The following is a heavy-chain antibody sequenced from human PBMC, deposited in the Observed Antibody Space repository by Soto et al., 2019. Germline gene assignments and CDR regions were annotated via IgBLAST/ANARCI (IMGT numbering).Heavy chain of an antibody. CDR1: GGSISSGGYY. D-gene: IGHD2-15*01. CDR3: AREVVVVVAATLYYYYYMDV. V-gene: IGHV4-31*03. J-gene: IGHJ6*03. Sequence: QVQLQESGPGLVKPSQTLSLTCTVSGGSISSGGYYWSWIRQHPGKGLEWIGYIYYSGSTYYNPSLKSRVTISVDTSKNQFSLKLSSVTAADTAVYYCAREVVVVVAATLYYYYYMDVWGKGTTVTVSS. CDR2: IYYSGST.